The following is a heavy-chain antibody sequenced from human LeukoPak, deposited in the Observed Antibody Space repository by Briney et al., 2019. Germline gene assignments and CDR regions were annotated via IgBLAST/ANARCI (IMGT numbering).Heavy chain of an antibody. CDR3: ARGAGGSYPFDY. D-gene: IGHD1-26*01. CDR1: GFTFSTSA. J-gene: IGHJ4*02. V-gene: IGHV3-23*01. CDR2: IGGNGAT. Sequence: SGGSLRLSCVGSGFTFSTSAMSWVRQAPGKGLEWVSAIGGNGATYYAESVKGRFTISRDNSKNTLYLQMNSLRAEDTAVYYCARGAGGSYPFDYWGQGTLVTVSS.